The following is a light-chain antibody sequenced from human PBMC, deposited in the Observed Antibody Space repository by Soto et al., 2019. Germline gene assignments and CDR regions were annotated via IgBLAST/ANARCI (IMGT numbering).Light chain of an antibody. J-gene: IGKJ1*01. CDR2: GAS. CDR1: QSVSSNY. Sequence: EMVLTQSPGTLSLSPGERATLSCRVSQSVSSNYLAWYQQKRGQALRLLIYGASSRATGIPTRFSGSGSGTDFPLNISRLEPEDFAVYYCQQYDTSPRTFAQGTKVEI. V-gene: IGKV3-20*01. CDR3: QQYDTSPRT.